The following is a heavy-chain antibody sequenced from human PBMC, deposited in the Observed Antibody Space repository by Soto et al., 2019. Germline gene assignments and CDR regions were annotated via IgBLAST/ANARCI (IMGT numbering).Heavy chain of an antibody. CDR1: GFTFSTND. Sequence: QVQLVQSGAEVKKPGASVKVCCKASGFTFSTNDINWVRQAPGQGLQWMGWVNANVDATDSPQEFKGRVTMTWNASISTAYMELSNLKSDDTAVYYCAREVVDGSSLWLDPWGQGTLVTVSS. J-gene: IGHJ5*02. D-gene: IGHD3-10*01. CDR3: AREVVDGSSLWLDP. V-gene: IGHV1-8*01. CDR2: VNANVDAT.